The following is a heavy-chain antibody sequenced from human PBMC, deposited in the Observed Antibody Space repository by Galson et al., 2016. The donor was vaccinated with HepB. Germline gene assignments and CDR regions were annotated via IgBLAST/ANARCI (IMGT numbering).Heavy chain of an antibody. CDR1: GYTFTNYW. D-gene: IGHD6-19*01. CDR2: IDPSDSYT. CDR3: ARDDSGGRSLRFFDL. V-gene: IGHV5-10-1*01. Sequence: QSGAEVKKPGESLRISCKGSGYTFTNYWISWVRQMPGKGLEWMGRIDPSDSYTNYSPSFQGHVTMSADKSISTAFLQWGSLKPSDTGIYYCARDDSGGRSLRFFDLWGRGTLVTVSS. J-gene: IGHJ2*01.